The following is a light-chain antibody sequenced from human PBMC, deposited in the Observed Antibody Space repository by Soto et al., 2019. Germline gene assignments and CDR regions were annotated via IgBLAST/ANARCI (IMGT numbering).Light chain of an antibody. CDR3: QKCGIAPFS. CDR2: KTS. J-gene: IGKJ4*01. CDR1: QNIGVW. Sequence: DIQMTQSPSTLSASVGDRVTIACRASQNIGVWLAWYQQKPGKVPSLLIYKTSTLEDGVPSRFSGTGSGTDFTLTIYNLQPDDVATYYCQKCGIAPFSFGGGTKVELK. V-gene: IGKV1-5*03.